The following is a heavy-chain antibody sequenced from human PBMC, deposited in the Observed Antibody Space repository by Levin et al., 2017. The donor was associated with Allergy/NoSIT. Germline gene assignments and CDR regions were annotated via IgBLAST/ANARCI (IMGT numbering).Heavy chain of an antibody. CDR3: ARRWYSSGLIGAFDI. CDR1: GLTVSTNN. D-gene: IGHD6-19*01. J-gene: IGHJ3*02. CDR2: LFSGGNT. V-gene: IGHV3-66*04. Sequence: GGSLRLSCAASGLTVSTNNMTWVRQAPGKALELVSVLFSGGNTYYADSVKGRFTISRDISKNTLYLQVHSLRVEDTAVYYCARRWYSSGLIGAFDIWGQGTMVTVSS.